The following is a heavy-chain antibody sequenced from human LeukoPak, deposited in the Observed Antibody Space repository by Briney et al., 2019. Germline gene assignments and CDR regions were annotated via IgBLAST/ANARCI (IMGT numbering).Heavy chain of an antibody. CDR2: TYYGSKWYN. V-gene: IGHV6-1*01. D-gene: IGHD2-15*01. CDR1: GDSVSSNSAA. Sequence: SQTLSLTCAISGDSVSSNSAAWNWIRQSPSRGLEWLGRTYYGSKWYNDYAVSVKSRITINPDTSKNQFSLQLNSVTPEDTAVYYCARVYCSGGSCDTRTGTFDYWGQGTLVTVSS. J-gene: IGHJ4*02. CDR3: ARVYCSGGSCDTRTGTFDY.